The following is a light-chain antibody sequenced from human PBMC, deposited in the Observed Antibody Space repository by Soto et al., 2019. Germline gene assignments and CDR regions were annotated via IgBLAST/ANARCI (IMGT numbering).Light chain of an antibody. CDR3: QQYADSSWT. CDR1: QTVSIW. Sequence: DIQMTQSPSTLSASVGDRVTITCRASQTVSIWLAWFQQKPGKAPNLLIYRVSSVESGVPSRFSGSGSGTEFTLTISNLQPYDFATYYCQQYADSSWTFGQGTKVE. J-gene: IGKJ1*01. V-gene: IGKV1-5*03. CDR2: RVS.